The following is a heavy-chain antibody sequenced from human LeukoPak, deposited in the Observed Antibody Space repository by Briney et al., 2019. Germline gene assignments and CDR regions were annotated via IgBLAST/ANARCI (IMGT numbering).Heavy chain of an antibody. Sequence: GGSLRLSCAASGFTFSSYAMSWVRQAPGKGLEWVSTLSASGGRTYYADSVKGRFTISRDNSKSTLYLQMNSLRAEDTAVYYCATHPYYYYYMDVWGKGTTVTVSS. J-gene: IGHJ6*03. CDR2: LSASGGRT. CDR1: GFTFSSYA. V-gene: IGHV3-23*01. CDR3: ATHPYYYYYMDV.